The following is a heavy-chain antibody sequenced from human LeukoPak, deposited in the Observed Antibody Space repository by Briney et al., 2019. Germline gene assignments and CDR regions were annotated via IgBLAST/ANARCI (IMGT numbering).Heavy chain of an antibody. CDR2: MNPNSGNT. CDR1: GYTFTSYD. J-gene: IGHJ4*02. CDR3: AREGDTAMVSFDY. Sequence: GASVKVSCKASGYTFTSYDINWVRQATGQGLEWMGWMNPNSGNTGYAQKFQGRVTMTRDTSISTAYMELSRLRSDDTAVYYCAREGDTAMVSFDYWGQGTLVTVSS. D-gene: IGHD5-18*01. V-gene: IGHV1-8*01.